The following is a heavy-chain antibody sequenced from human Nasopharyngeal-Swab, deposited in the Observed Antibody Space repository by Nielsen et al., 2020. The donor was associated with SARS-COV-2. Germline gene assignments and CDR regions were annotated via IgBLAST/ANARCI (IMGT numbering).Heavy chain of an antibody. CDR3: AKVPSGWYSALWY. J-gene: IGHJ4*02. D-gene: IGHD6-19*01. CDR1: GFTFSSYG. CDR2: IWYDGSNK. V-gene: IGHV3-33*06. Sequence: GESLKISCAASGFTFSSYGMHWVRQAPGKGLEWVAVIWYDGSNKYYADSVKGRFTISRDNSKNTLYLQMNSLRAEDTAVYYCAKVPSGWYSALWYWGQGTLVTASS.